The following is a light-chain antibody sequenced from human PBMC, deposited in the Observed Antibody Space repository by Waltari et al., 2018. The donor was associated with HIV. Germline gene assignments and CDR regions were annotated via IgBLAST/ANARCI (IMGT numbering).Light chain of an antibody. CDR1: QSVPSTY. J-gene: IGKJ4*01. V-gene: IGKV3-20*01. Sequence: EIVLTQSPGTLSLPPGARATLSCRASQSVPSTYLAWYQQRPGQAPRLLIYGASARATGIPDRFSGSGSGTDFTLTISRLEPEDSAVYYCQQYVSSPLTFGGGTKVEMK. CDR2: GAS. CDR3: QQYVSSPLT.